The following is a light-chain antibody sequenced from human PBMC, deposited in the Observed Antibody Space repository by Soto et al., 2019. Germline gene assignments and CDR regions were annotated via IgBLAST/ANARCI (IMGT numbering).Light chain of an antibody. CDR2: DAS. J-gene: IGKJ3*01. CDR1: QSVSSY. V-gene: IGKV3-11*01. CDR3: QQRFNWPLFT. Sequence: EIMLTQSPATLSLSPGERATLSCRASQSVSSYIAWYQQKPGQAPRLLIYDASNRATGIPARFSGSGSGTDLTLTISSLEPEDFAVYYCQQRFNWPLFTFGPGTKVDIK.